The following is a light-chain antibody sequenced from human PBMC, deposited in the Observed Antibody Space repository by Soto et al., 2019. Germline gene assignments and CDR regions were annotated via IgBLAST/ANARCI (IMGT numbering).Light chain of an antibody. V-gene: IGLV2-14*01. CDR2: EVN. J-gene: IGLJ1*01. Sequence: QSVLTRPASVSGSPGQSVTMSCTGPRSDIGDSNFISWYQHSPGKAPRLLIYEVNNRPSGVSKRFSGSKAGNTASLTISGLLDDDEADYFCASFRSGTILVFGSGTKVT. CDR3: ASFRSGTILV. CDR1: RSDIGDSNF.